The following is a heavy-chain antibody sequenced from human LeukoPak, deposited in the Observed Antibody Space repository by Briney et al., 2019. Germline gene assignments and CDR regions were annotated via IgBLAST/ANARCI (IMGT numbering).Heavy chain of an antibody. CDR3: ARTPYSGNYF. CDR2: IYHSGST. CDR1: GYSISSGYY. Sequence: PSETLSLTCTVSGYSISSGYYWGWIRQPPGKGLEWIGSIYHSGSTYYNPSLKSRVTISVDTSKNQFSLKLSSVTAADTAVYYCARTPYSGNYFWGQGTLVTVSS. V-gene: IGHV4-38-2*02. J-gene: IGHJ4*02. D-gene: IGHD1-26*01.